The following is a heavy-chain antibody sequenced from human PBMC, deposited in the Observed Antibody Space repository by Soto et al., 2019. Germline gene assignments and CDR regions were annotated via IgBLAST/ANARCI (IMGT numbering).Heavy chain of an antibody. CDR3: ARADCSSTSCYRYYYYGMDV. Sequence: LSLTCTVSGGSISSSSNYYWGWIRQPPGKGLEWIGSIYYSGNTYYSPSLKSRVTLSVDTSKNQFSLNLNSVTAADTAVYYCARADCSSTSCYRYYYYGMDVWGQGTTVTVSS. CDR1: GGSISSSSNYY. J-gene: IGHJ6*02. CDR2: IYYSGNT. V-gene: IGHV4-39*02. D-gene: IGHD2-2*02.